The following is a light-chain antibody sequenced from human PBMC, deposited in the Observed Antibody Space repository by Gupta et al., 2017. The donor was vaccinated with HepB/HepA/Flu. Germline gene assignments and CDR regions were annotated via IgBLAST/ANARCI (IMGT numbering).Light chain of an antibody. CDR1: SSDVGGYNY. CDR3: SADEISSHVL. CDR2: DVS. Sequence: QSALTQPASVSGSPGQSISISCTGTSSDVGGYNYVSWYQQHPGKAPKLIIFDVSDRPAWVANRFSGSKSGNTASLTISGLQTEDEADYYCSADEISSHVLFGGGTKLTVL. J-gene: IGLJ2*01. V-gene: IGLV2-14*03.